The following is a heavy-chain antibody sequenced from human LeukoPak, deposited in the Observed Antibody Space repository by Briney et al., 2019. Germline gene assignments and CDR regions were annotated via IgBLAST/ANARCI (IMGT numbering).Heavy chain of an antibody. CDR2: ISGSAGTI. V-gene: IGHV3-11*01. J-gene: IGHJ6*03. CDR1: GFTFSDFY. CDR3: VREHYNYYMDV. Sequence: GSLRLSCAASGFTFSDFYMTWIRQAPGKGLEWVSYISGSAGTIYYADSVKGRFTISRDNAKNSLYLQMNSLRAEDTALYYCVREHYNYYMDVWGNGTTVTVSS.